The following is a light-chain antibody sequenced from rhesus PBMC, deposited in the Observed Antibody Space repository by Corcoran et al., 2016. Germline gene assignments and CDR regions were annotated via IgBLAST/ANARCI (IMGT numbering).Light chain of an antibody. CDR1: QGISSY. CDR3: LQHNSYPRT. J-gene: IGKJ1*01. CDR2: DAS. Sequence: DIQMTQSPSSLSASVGDTVTITCRASQGISSYLNWFQQKPGKAPKLLIYDASSLEIGVPSMFSGSGSGTDCTLTISSLQPEDSAAYYCLQHNSYPRTFGQGTKVEIK. V-gene: IGKV1-28*03.